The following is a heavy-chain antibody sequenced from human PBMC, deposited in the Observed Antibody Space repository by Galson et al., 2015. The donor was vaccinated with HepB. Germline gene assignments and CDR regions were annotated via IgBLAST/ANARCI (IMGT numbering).Heavy chain of an antibody. CDR2: IDPSDSYT. CDR3: ARHGDGGIPAAGYFDY. D-gene: IGHD6-13*01. CDR1: GYNFTSYW. J-gene: IGHJ4*02. V-gene: IGHV5-10-1*01. Sequence: QSGAEVKKPGESLRISCKGSGYNFTSYWISWVRQMPGKGLEWMGRIDPSDSYTNYSPSFQGHVTISTDKSISTAYMQWSSLKASDTAMYYCARHGDGGIPAAGYFDYWGQGSLVTVSS.